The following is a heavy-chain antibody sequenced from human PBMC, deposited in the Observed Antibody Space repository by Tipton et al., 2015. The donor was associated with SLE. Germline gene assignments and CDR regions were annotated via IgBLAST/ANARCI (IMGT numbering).Heavy chain of an antibody. Sequence: TLSLTCTVSGDSISNSNYFWGWIRQPPGKGPEWVATIYYTGSTYYNPSLRSRVTISIDTSNNQFSLELNSVTAADTAVYYCASGTYFFDYWGQGTLVTVSS. D-gene: IGHD1-26*01. CDR1: GDSISNSNYF. CDR3: ASGTYFFDY. V-gene: IGHV4-39*07. CDR2: IYYTGST. J-gene: IGHJ4*02.